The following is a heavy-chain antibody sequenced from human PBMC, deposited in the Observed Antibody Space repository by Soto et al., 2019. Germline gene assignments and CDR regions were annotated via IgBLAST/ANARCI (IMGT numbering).Heavy chain of an antibody. V-gene: IGHV3-15*01. Sequence: GGSLRLSCAASGFTFSNAWMSWVRQAPGKGLEWVGHIKSKTDGGTTDYAAPVKGRLTISRDYSNNTLYLQMNSLKTDDTSLYNCPATMISRGYWGQGTLVTVSS. CDR3: PATMISRGY. J-gene: IGHJ4*02. D-gene: IGHD3-22*01. CDR1: GFTFSNAW. CDR2: IKSKTDGGTT.